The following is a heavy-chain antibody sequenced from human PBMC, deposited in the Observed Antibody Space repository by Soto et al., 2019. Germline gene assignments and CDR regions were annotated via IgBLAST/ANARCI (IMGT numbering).Heavy chain of an antibody. J-gene: IGHJ4*02. CDR1: GFTFSSYE. CDR3: ARVHRPSGYCSGGSCYAAFDY. Sequence: GGSLRLSCAASGFTFSSYEMNWVRQAPGKGLEWVSYISSSGSTIYYADSVKGRFTISRDNAKNSLYLQMNSLRAEDTAVYYCARVHRPSGYCSGGSCYAAFDYWGQGTLVTVSS. D-gene: IGHD2-15*01. CDR2: ISSSGSTI. V-gene: IGHV3-48*03.